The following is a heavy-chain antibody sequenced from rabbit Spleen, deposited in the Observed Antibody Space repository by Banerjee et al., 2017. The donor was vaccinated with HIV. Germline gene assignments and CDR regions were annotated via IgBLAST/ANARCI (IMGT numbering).Heavy chain of an antibody. CDR3: ARDDGSGHYIDGYFNL. D-gene: IGHD1-1*01. Sequence: LVEYGGDVVQPGASLTLTCTASGFDFSAYTFMCWVRQAPGKGLEWIACIDAGSSGFTYFASWAKGRFTISKTSSTTVTLQVTRLTAADTATYFCARDDGSGHYIDGYFNLWGPGTLVTVS. J-gene: IGHJ4*01. V-gene: IGHV1S40*01. CDR2: IDAGSSGFT. CDR1: GFDFSAYTF.